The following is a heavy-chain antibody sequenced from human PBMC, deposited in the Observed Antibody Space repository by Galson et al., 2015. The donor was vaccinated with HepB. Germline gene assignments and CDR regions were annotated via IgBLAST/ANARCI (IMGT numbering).Heavy chain of an antibody. CDR2: IFGSGDHI. Sequence: SLRLACAGSALTFNRFALPWARQAPGKGLEWVSTIFGSGDHIFHAHSVKGRFTVPRDNSKNTLYLHMISLRAEDTAVYYCAKNKGPAEHYHYSMDVWGKGTRSSSP. CDR1: ALTFNRFA. V-gene: IGHV3-23*01. J-gene: IGHJ6*03. CDR3: AKNKGPAEHYHYSMDV.